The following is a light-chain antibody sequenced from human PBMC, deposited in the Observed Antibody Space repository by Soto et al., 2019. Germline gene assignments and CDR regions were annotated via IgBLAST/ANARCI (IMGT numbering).Light chain of an antibody. CDR3: QHYVTSLTT. J-gene: IGKJ1*01. Sequence: EIVLTQSPDTLSLSPGERATLSFGASQSLTSNYLAWYQQKPGQAPSLLIFGASIRVTGIPDRFIGSGSGTDFTLPISRLEPEDFAAYYCQHYVTSLTTFGQGTKVDI. CDR2: GAS. V-gene: IGKV3-20*01. CDR1: QSLTSNY.